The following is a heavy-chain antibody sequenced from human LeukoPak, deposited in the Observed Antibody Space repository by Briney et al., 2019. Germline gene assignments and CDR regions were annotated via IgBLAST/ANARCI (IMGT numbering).Heavy chain of an antibody. V-gene: IGHV5-51*01. CDR3: ARHSLPIAAAGLYYYYGMDV. D-gene: IGHD6-13*01. CDR1: GYSFTSYW. Sequence: GESLKISCKGSGYSFTSYWIGWVRQMPGKGLEWMGIIYPGDSDTRYSPSFQGQVTISADKSISTAYLQWSSLKASDTAMYYCARHSLPIAAAGLYYYYGMDVWGQGTTVTVSS. J-gene: IGHJ6*02. CDR2: IYPGDSDT.